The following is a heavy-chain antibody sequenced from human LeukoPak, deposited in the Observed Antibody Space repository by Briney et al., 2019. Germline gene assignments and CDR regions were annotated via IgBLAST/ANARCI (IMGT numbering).Heavy chain of an antibody. V-gene: IGHV1-2*02. CDR1: GYTFTAYY. CDR3: ARDRVTTNTPYFDS. D-gene: IGHD4-17*01. J-gene: IGHJ4*02. CDR2: INPHSGGA. Sequence: GASVKVSCKASGYTFTAYYINWVRQAPGQGLEWMGWINPHSGGAVYAQGFQGRVTMTRDTSITTAYMELSRLTSDDTAVYYCARDRVTTNTPYFDSWGQGTLVTVSS.